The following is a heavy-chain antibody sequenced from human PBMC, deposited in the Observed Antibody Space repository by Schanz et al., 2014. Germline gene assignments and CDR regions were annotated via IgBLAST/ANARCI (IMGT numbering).Heavy chain of an antibody. CDR2: INTGSGDT. D-gene: IGHD3-3*01. CDR1: GYIFINSG. V-gene: IGHV1-18*01. Sequence: QIQLVQSGPEVKKPGATVKVSCKASGYIFINSGISWVRQAPGQGLEWMGWINTGSGDTKDSQNFQGRVTITRDTSASTAYMELSSLRSEDTAVYYCARSAGRDFWSGYYTRFDYWGQGTLXTVSS. CDR3: ARSAGRDFWSGYYTRFDY. J-gene: IGHJ4*02.